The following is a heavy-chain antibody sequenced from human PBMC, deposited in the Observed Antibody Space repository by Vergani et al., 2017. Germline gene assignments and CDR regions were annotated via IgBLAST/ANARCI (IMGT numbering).Heavy chain of an antibody. CDR3: ARGSSSYQREDGCDI. D-gene: IGHD6-13*01. J-gene: IGHJ3*02. CDR2: INTNGDYT. CDR1: GFSFTTYA. Sequence: EVQLLESGGDLVQPGGSLRLSCAASGFSFTTYAMSWVRQAPGKGLEWVSTINTNGDYTRYGDSVKGRFTISRDNAGNSLYLQMNSLRAEDTAVYYCARGSSSYQREDGCDIWGQGTLVSVSS. V-gene: IGHV3-23*01.